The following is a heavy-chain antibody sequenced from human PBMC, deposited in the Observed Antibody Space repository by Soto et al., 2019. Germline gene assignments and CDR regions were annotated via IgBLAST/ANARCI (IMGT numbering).Heavy chain of an antibody. J-gene: IGHJ4*02. Sequence: SVKVSCKASGGTFSSYAISWVRQAPGQGLEWMGGIIPIFGTANYAQKFQGRVTITADESTSTAYMELSSLRSEDTAVYYCARDNDYYDSSGYSTLHYWGQGTLVTVSS. CDR2: IIPIFGTA. D-gene: IGHD3-22*01. V-gene: IGHV1-69*13. CDR1: GGTFSSYA. CDR3: ARDNDYYDSSGYSTLHY.